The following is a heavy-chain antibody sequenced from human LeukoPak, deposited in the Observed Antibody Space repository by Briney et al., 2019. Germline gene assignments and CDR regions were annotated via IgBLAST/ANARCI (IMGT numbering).Heavy chain of an antibody. D-gene: IGHD3-10*01. CDR1: GGSISYYY. J-gene: IGHJ4*02. Sequence: SETLSLTCTVSGGSISYYYWSWIRQPPGKGLEWIGYIYYSGSTNYNPSLKSRVTMSVDTSKNQFSLKLSSVTAADTAVYYCARHDSGSFPLDYWGQGTLVTVSS. CDR2: IYYSGST. V-gene: IGHV4-59*08. CDR3: ARHDSGSFPLDY.